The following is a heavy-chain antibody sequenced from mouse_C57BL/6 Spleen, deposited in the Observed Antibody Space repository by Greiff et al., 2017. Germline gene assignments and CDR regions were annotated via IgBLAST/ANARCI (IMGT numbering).Heavy chain of an antibody. Sequence: VKLMESGPGLVQPSQSLSITCTVSGFSLTSYGVHWVRQSPGKGLEWLGVIWSGGSTDYNAAFISRLSISKDNSKSQVFFKMNSLQADDTAIYYFARSSDGYYPWFAYWGQGTLVTVSA. D-gene: IGHD2-3*01. V-gene: IGHV2-2*01. CDR2: IWSGGST. CDR3: ARSSDGYYPWFAY. CDR1: GFSLTSYG. J-gene: IGHJ3*01.